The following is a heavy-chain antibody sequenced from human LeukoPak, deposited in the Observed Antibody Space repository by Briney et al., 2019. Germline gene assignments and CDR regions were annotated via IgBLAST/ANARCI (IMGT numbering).Heavy chain of an antibody. D-gene: IGHD3-22*01. CDR1: GYTFTSYD. Sequence: ASVKVSCKASGYTFTSYDINWVRQATGQGLEWMGWINPNSGATNYAQKFQGRVTMTRDTSTSTAYMELSRLRSDDTAVYYCASDRRSSGYYGGFDYWGQGTLVTVSS. J-gene: IGHJ4*02. V-gene: IGHV1-2*02. CDR3: ASDRRSSGYYGGFDY. CDR2: INPNSGAT.